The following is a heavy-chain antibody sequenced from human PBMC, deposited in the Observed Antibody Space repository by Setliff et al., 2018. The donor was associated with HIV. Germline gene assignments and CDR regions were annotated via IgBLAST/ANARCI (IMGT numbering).Heavy chain of an antibody. CDR3: ARNLGGILYDY. D-gene: IGHD1-26*01. J-gene: IGHJ4*02. CDR2: INEDGSEK. V-gene: IGHV3-7*03. Sequence: GGSLRLSCAAAGFTFSSSWMMWVRQTPGRGLEWVANINEDGSEKYYVDSVRGRFTISRDNAKNSLYLQMNSLRAEDTAVYYCARNLGGILYDYWGQGTLVTVSS. CDR1: GFTFSSSW.